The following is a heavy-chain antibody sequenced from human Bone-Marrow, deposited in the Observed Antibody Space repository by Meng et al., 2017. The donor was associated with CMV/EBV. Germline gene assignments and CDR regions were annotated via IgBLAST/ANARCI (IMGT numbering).Heavy chain of an antibody. CDR3: ARVFFGGIAAAGTAY. CDR2: ISSSSSYI. D-gene: IGHD6-13*01. Sequence: SGFTFSSYSMNWVRQAPGKGLEWVSSISSSSSYIYYADSVKGRFTISRDNAKNSLYLQMNSLRAEDTAVYYCARVFFGGIAAAGTAYWGQGTLVTAPQ. CDR1: GFTFSSYS. V-gene: IGHV3-21*01. J-gene: IGHJ4*02.